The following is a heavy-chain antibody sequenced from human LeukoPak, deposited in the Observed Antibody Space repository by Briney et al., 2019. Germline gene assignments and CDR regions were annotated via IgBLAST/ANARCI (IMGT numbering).Heavy chain of an antibody. Sequence: GGSLRPSWAPSGFTFSDYYMSWIVQAPGKGLKWVSYISSSGSTIYYADSVKGRFTISRDNAKNSLYLQMNSLRAEDTAVYYCARAQGYYYDSSGYWGYWGQGTLVTVSS. CDR2: ISSSGSTI. CDR1: GFTFSDYY. D-gene: IGHD3-22*01. J-gene: IGHJ4*02. CDR3: ARAQGYYYDSSGYWGY. V-gene: IGHV3-11*01.